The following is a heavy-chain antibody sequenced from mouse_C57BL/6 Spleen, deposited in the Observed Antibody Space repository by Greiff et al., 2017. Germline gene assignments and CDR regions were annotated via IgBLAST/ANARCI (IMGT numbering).Heavy chain of an antibody. Sequence: VQLQQPGAELVKPGASVKLSCTASGFNFKDYCMHWVKQRTEQGLEWIGRIDPDDGETKYAPKFQGQATMTVDKSSNTAYLQLSSLTSEDTAVYYCASSRTNDFDYWGQGTTLTVSA. V-gene: IGHV14-2*01. D-gene: IGHD3-1*01. CDR1: GFNFKDYC. CDR2: IDPDDGET. J-gene: IGHJ2*01. CDR3: ASSRTNDFDY.